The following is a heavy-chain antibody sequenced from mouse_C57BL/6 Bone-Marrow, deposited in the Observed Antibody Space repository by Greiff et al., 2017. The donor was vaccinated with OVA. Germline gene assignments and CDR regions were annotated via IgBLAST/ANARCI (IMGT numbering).Heavy chain of an antibody. CDR2: INPNNGGT. CDR3: ARRYDYDGSYYAMDY. V-gene: IGHV1-26*01. Sequence: EVQLQQSGPELVKPGASVKISCKASGYTFTDYYVNWVKQSHGKSLEWIGDINPNNGGTSYNQKFKGKATLTVDKSSSTAYMELRSLTSEDSAVYYCARRYDYDGSYYAMDYWGQGTSVTVSS. J-gene: IGHJ4*01. CDR1: GYTFTDYY. D-gene: IGHD2-4*01.